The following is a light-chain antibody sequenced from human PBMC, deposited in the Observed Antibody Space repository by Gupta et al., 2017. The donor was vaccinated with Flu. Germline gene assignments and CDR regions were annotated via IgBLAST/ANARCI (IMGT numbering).Light chain of an antibody. CDR2: GAS. V-gene: IGKV3-20*01. Sequence: EIVLTQSLGTLSLSLGERATLSCRASQSVSSSYLAWYQQKPGQAPRLLIYGASSRATGIPDRFSGSGSGTDFTLTISRLEPEDFAVYYCQQYGSSPRGTFGQGTKVEIK. J-gene: IGKJ1*01. CDR1: QSVSSSY. CDR3: QQYGSSPRGT.